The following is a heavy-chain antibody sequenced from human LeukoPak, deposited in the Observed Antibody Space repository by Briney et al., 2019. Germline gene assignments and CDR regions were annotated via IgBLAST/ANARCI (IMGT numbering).Heavy chain of an antibody. V-gene: IGHV4-30-4*01. CDR2: IYYSGST. Sequence: PSQTLPLTCTVSGGSISSGDYYWSWIRQPPGKGLEWIGYIYYSGSTYYNPSLKSRVTISVDTSKNQFSLKLSSVTAADTAVYYCARDSYGSGSYIGWYYGMDVWGKGTTVTVPS. J-gene: IGHJ6*04. CDR3: ARDSYGSGSYIGWYYGMDV. D-gene: IGHD3-10*01. CDR1: GGSISSGDYY.